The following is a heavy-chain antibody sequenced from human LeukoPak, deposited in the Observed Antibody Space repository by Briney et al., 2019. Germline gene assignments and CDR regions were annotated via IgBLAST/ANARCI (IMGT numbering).Heavy chain of an antibody. V-gene: IGHV5-51*01. CDR3: ARLSEGVVCSAGSCYIDS. D-gene: IGHD2-15*01. J-gene: IGHJ4*02. Sequence: GEALHISCTGSGYRFTSDWIGWVRPMPGKGLGWMGIIYPGDSDTRYSPSFQGQVTISADKSVNTAYLQWSSLKASDTAMYYCARLSEGVVCSAGSCYIDSWGQGTLVTVSS. CDR1: GYRFTSDW. CDR2: IYPGDSDT.